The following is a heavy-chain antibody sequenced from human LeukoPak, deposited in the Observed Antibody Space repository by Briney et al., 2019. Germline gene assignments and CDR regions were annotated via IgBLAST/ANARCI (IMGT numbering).Heavy chain of an antibody. Sequence: GGSLRLSCAASGLTFSSSSMNWVRQAPGKGLEWVSSISSSSTYIYYADSVKGRFTISRDNAKNSLYLQMNSLRAEDTALYYCARDWDSRGHSYGYWDYWGQGALVTVSS. D-gene: IGHD5-18*01. J-gene: IGHJ4*02. CDR2: ISSSSTYI. CDR1: GLTFSSSS. CDR3: ARDWDSRGHSYGYWDY. V-gene: IGHV3-21*01.